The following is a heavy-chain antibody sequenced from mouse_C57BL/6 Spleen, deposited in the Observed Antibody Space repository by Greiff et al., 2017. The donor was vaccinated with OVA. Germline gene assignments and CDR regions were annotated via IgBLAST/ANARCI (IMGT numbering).Heavy chain of an antibody. V-gene: IGHV8-12*01. Sequence: QVTLKVSGPGILQSSQPLSLTCSFSGFSLSTSGMGVSWIRQPSGTGLEWLAHIYWDDDQRYNPYLKSRPTSSKDTSGNQVFRKITSVDTADTATYSWARRGEDYGNYGYFDVWGTGTTVTVAS. CDR3: ARRGEDYGNYGYFDV. CDR2: IYWDDDQ. D-gene: IGHD2-1*01. CDR1: GFSLSTSGMG. J-gene: IGHJ1*03.